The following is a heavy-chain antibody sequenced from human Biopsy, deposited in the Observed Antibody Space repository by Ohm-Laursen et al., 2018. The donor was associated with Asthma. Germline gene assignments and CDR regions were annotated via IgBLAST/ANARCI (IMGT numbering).Heavy chain of an antibody. D-gene: IGHD4-17*01. CDR2: HDHEEGGT. J-gene: IGHJ4*02. Sequence: SVKVSCKISGYSLTDLSMHWVRQAPGQGLEWMGGHDHEEGGTVNAWRFQGRVTMTEDTSTDAAYMELSSLSSDDTAVYCCASDFPKDYVRYNFQFWGQGTLVTVSS. CDR3: ASDFPKDYVRYNFQF. V-gene: IGHV1-24*01. CDR1: GYSLTDLS.